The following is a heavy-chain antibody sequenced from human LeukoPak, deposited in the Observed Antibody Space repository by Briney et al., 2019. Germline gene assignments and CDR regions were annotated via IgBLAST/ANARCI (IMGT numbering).Heavy chain of an antibody. Sequence: PSETLSLTCAVYGGSFSGYYWSWIRQPPGKGLEWIGEINHSGSTNYNPSLKSRVTISVDTSKNQFSLKLSSVTAADTAVYYCARVGKTNYFDYWGQGTLVTVSS. D-gene: IGHD7-27*01. CDR1: GGSFSGYY. V-gene: IGHV4-34*01. CDR2: INHSGST. J-gene: IGHJ4*02. CDR3: ARVGKTNYFDY.